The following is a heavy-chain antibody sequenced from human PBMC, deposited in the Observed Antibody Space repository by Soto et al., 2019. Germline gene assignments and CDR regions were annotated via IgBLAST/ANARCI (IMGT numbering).Heavy chain of an antibody. J-gene: IGHJ4*02. CDR3: ARNIPVTTLGY. D-gene: IGHD4-17*01. CDR1: GFSVSNNY. Sequence: EVQLVESGGGLVQPGGSLRLSCAASGFSVSNNYMSWVRQAPGKGLECVSLIYSGGDTYYVDSVKGRFSISRDSSKNTLHLQMNSLRDEDSAVYYCARNIPVTTLGYWGQGTVVTVAS. CDR2: IYSGGDT. V-gene: IGHV3-66*01.